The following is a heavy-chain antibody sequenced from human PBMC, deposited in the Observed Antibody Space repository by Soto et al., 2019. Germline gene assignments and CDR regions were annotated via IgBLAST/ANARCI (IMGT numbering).Heavy chain of an antibody. CDR1: GGSISSYY. CDR2: IYYSGST. Sequence: PSETPSLTCTVSGGSISSYYWSWIRQPPGKGLEWIGYIYYSGSTNYNPSIKSRVTISVDTSKNQFSLKLSSVAAADTAVYYCARDRLARRYSGYDSWGQGTLVTVS. D-gene: IGHD5-12*01. CDR3: ARDRLARRYSGYDS. J-gene: IGHJ5*02. V-gene: IGHV4-59*01.